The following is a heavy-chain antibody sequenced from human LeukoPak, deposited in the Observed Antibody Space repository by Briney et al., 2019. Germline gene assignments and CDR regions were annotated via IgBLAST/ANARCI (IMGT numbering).Heavy chain of an antibody. V-gene: IGHV3-74*01. Sequence: GGSLRLSRAAAGFXFSSYWIHWVRQAPGKGLIWVSNINGDDSRTNYADSVKGRFTISRDNAKNTLDLQMNSLRAEDTAVYHCARANCNSSACRLDYWGQGTLVTVSS. CDR1: GFXFSSYW. J-gene: IGHJ4*02. D-gene: IGHD2/OR15-2a*01. CDR3: ARANCNSSACRLDY. CDR2: INGDDSRT.